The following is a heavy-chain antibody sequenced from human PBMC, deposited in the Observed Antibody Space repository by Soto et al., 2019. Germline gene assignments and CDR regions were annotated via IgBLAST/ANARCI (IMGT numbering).Heavy chain of an antibody. J-gene: IGHJ6*02. D-gene: IGHD3-9*01. V-gene: IGHV1-3*01. CDR3: ARGLDWLLDTGSDYYYGMDV. Sequence: ASVKVSCKASGYTFTSYAMHWVRQAPGQRLEWMGWINAGNGNTKYSQKFQGWVTMTRDTSISTAYMELSRLRSDDTAVYYCARGLDWLLDTGSDYYYGMDVWGQGTTVTVSS. CDR1: GYTFTSYA. CDR2: INAGNGNT.